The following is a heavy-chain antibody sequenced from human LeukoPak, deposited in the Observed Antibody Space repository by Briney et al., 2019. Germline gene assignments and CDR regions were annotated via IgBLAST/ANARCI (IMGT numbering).Heavy chain of an antibody. D-gene: IGHD6-13*01. V-gene: IGHV1-2*02. CDR1: GYSFTGYY. CDR3: ARWDGYSSSPDY. CDR2: INPHSGDT. J-gene: IGHJ4*02. Sequence: ASVKVSCKASGYSFTGYYMHWVRQAPGQGLEWLGWINPHSGDTGYAQKFQGRVTMTRDMSITTTYMELTRLRADDTAFYYCARWDGYSSSPDYWGQGSLVTVSS.